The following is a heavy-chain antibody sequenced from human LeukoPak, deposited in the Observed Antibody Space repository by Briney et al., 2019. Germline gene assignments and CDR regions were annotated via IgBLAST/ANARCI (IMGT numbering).Heavy chain of an antibody. CDR3: AREGGSYYYFDY. CDR1: GFTFSNYN. J-gene: IGHJ4*02. V-gene: IGHV3-21*04. D-gene: IGHD1-26*01. CDR2: ISTSSSYI. Sequence: GGSLRLSCAASGFTFSNYNMNWVRQAPGKGLEWVSSISTSSSYIYYADSVKGRFTISRDNAKKSLYLQMNSLRAEDTAVYYCAREGGSYYYFDYWGQGTLVTVSS.